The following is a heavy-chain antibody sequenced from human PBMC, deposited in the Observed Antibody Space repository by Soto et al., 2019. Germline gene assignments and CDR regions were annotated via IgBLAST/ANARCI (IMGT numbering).Heavy chain of an antibody. J-gene: IGHJ6*02. CDR1: GFTFSSYA. V-gene: IGHV3-23*01. CDR3: AKDRLLWFGELSAPHYYYYYGMDV. D-gene: IGHD3-10*01. Sequence: ASVKVSCAASGFTFSSYAMSWVRQAPGKGLEWVSAISGSGGSTYYADSVKGRFTISRDNSKNTLYLQMNSLRAEDTAVYYCAKDRLLWFGELSAPHYYYYYGMDVWGQGTTVTVS. CDR2: ISGSGGST.